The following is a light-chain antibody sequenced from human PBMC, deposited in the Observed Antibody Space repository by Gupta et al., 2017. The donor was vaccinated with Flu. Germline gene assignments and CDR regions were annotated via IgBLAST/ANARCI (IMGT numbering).Light chain of an antibody. Sequence: ERVALSCRASQSVSSSYLAWYQQKPGQAPRLLIYGASYRATAIPDRFSGSGYGTDFTLTISRLEPEDVAVYYCQQYGSSPFTFGGGTKVEIK. J-gene: IGKJ4*01. V-gene: IGKV3-20*01. CDR3: QQYGSSPFT. CDR2: GAS. CDR1: QSVSSSY.